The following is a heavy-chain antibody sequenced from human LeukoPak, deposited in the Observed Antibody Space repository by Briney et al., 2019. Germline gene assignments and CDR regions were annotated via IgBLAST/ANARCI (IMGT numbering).Heavy chain of an antibody. V-gene: IGHV3-7*01. CDR1: GFSFSRYW. J-gene: IGHJ6*03. CDR2: INQLGNEK. Sequence: GGSLRLSCEASGFSFSRYWMSWIRQAPGKGLEWVANINQLGNEKYYVDSVTGRFAISRDNAKNSLFLQMNSLRAEDTAVYFCASQSGATGVLYYYYYMDVWGKGTTVTISS. D-gene: IGHD1-26*01. CDR3: ASQSGATGVLYYYYYMDV.